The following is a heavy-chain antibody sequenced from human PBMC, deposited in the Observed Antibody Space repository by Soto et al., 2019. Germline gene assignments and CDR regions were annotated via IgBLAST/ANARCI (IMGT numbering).Heavy chain of an antibody. V-gene: IGHV3-23*01. D-gene: IGHD2-15*01. J-gene: IGHJ3*02. Sequence: GGSLRLSCAASGFTFSSYAMSWVRQAPGKGLEWVSAISGSSGSTYYADSVKGRFTISRDNSKNTLYLQMNSLRAEDTAVYYCAKGSPIVVVVAATLFDAFDIWGQGTTVTVSS. CDR2: ISGSSGST. CDR1: GFTFSSYA. CDR3: AKGSPIVVVVAATLFDAFDI.